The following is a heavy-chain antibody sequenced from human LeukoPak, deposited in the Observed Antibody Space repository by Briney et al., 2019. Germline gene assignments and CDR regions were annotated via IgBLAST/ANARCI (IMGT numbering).Heavy chain of an antibody. Sequence: SETLSLTCAVYGGSFSGYYWSWIRQPPGKGLEWIGEINHSGSTNYNPSLKSRVTISVDTSKNQFSLKLSSVTAADTAVYYCARGHTCSRLDYWGQGTLVTVSS. D-gene: IGHD3-16*01. J-gene: IGHJ4*02. CDR1: GGSFSGYY. CDR3: ARGHTCSRLDY. V-gene: IGHV4-34*01. CDR2: INHSGST.